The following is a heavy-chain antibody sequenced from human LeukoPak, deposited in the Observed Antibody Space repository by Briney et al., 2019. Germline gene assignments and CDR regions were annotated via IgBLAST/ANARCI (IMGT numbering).Heavy chain of an antibody. J-gene: IGHJ5*02. D-gene: IGHD2-2*03. V-gene: IGHV1-2*02. CDR3: ARDGYCSSTSCYAGWFDP. CDR1: GYTFTGYY. CDR2: INPNSGGT. Sequence: GASVKVSCKASGYTFTGYYMHWVRQAPGQGLEWMGWINPNSGGTNYAQKFQGRVTITRDTCISTAYMELSRLRSDDTAVYYGARDGYCSSTSCYAGWFDPWGQGTLVTVSS.